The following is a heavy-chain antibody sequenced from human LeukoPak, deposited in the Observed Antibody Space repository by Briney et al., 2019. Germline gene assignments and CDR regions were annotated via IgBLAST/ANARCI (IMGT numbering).Heavy chain of an antibody. CDR3: ARARDYNSGSYPGF. D-gene: IGHD3-10*01. CDR2: INHDATDA. CDR1: GFSLTSYW. Sequence: GGSLRLYCEAAGFSLTSYWMQWVRQAPGKGLTWISRINHDATDAIYADSVRGRFTISRDDAKNALYLQLNRLGADDTAIYYCARARDYNSGSYPGFWGRGTLVTVSS. V-gene: IGHV3-74*01. J-gene: IGHJ4*02.